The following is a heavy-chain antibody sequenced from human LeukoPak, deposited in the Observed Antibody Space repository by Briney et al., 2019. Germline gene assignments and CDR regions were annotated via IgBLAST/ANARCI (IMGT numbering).Heavy chain of an antibody. CDR3: ARLPTVVTRAAFDI. CDR2: IYYSGST. V-gene: IGHV4-59*12. J-gene: IGHJ3*02. Sequence: SETLSLTCTVSGGSMSSYYWNWIRQPPGKGLEWMGYIYYSGSTNYNPSLKSRVTMSVDTSKNQFSLKLSTVTAADTAGYYCARLPTVVTRAAFDIWGQGTMVAVSS. D-gene: IGHD4-23*01. CDR1: GGSMSSYY.